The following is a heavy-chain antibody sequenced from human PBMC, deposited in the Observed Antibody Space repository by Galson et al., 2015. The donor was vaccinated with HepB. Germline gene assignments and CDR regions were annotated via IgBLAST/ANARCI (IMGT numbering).Heavy chain of an antibody. D-gene: IGHD3-22*01. CDR2: ISSSGDNI. J-gene: IGHJ4*02. Sequence: SLRLSCAASGFSFSDYYMSWIRQAPGRGLEWVSYISSSGDNIYYADSVKGRFSISRDNAKNLLYLEMNSLRAEDTAVYYCARGSGNYGQYYFDYWGQGTLVTVSS. V-gene: IGHV3-11*04. CDR3: ARGSGNYGQYYFDY. CDR1: GFSFSDYY.